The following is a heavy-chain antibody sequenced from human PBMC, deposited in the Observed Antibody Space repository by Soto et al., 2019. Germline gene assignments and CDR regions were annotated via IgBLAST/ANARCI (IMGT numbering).Heavy chain of an antibody. Sequence: LSLTCAVYGGSFSGYYWSWIRQPPGKGLEWIGEINHSGSTNYNPSLKSRVTISVDTSKNQFSLKLSSVTAADTAVYYCARRRLRFLYFDYWGQGTLVTVSS. CDR1: GGSFSGYY. J-gene: IGHJ4*02. CDR2: INHSGST. D-gene: IGHD5-12*01. V-gene: IGHV4-34*01. CDR3: ARRRLRFLYFDY.